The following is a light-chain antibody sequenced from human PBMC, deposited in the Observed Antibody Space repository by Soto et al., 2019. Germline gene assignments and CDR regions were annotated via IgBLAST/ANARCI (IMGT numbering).Light chain of an antibody. CDR2: STS. CDR3: ASWDDRLDVYV. CDR1: RSNIGSNT. J-gene: IGLJ1*01. V-gene: IGLV1-44*01. Sequence: QSVLTHPPSASGAPCHLVAISFSGSRSNIGSNTVTWYQQLPGTAPKLLIYSTSQRSSGVPGRFSGSQSGASASLSISGLQSEDEADYYCASWDDRLDVYVFGTGTKVTV.